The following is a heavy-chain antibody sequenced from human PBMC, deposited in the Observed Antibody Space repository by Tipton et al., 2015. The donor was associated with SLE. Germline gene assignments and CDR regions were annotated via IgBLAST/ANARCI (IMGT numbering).Heavy chain of an antibody. CDR1: GGSLSGYY. J-gene: IGHJ4*02. V-gene: IGHV4-34*01. CDR2: INYSGST. CDR3: ARGKISWAIFVVRNYFDS. D-gene: IGHD2-21*01. Sequence: GLVKPSETLSLTCAVYGGSLSGYYWSWIRQTPGKGLECIGEINYSGSTNYNPSLKSRPTISIDTSKNQFSLKLTSVTAADTAMYYCARGKISWAIFVVRNYFDSWGQGTLVTVSS.